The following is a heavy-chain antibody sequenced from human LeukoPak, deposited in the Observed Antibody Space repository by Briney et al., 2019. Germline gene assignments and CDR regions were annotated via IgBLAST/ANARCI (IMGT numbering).Heavy chain of an antibody. CDR2: IYTRGST. V-gene: IGHV4-4*07. Sequence: SETLSLTCTVSGASISTYYWAWIRQPAGKGLEWIGHIYTRGSTNYNPSLKSRVTMSVDTSKNQLSLKLSSVTAADTAVYYCARDHYCSGGSCYSLEGWFDPWGQGTLVTVSS. CDR3: ARDHYCSGGSCYSLEGWFDP. CDR1: GASISTYY. D-gene: IGHD2-15*01. J-gene: IGHJ5*02.